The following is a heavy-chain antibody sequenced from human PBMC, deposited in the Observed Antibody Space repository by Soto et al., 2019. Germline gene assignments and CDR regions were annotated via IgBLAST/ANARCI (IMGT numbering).Heavy chain of an antibody. CDR2: IGAGGDT. CDR1: GFTFSSSD. CDR3: VREGYCSGSGCHDDWYFDL. D-gene: IGHD2-15*01. J-gene: IGHJ2*01. Sequence: EVQLVESGGGLVQPGGSLTLSCAASGFTFSSSDMHWVRQATGKGLEWVSAIGAGGDTYYPGSVKGRFTLSRENAKNSLYHKMNSLRAGDTAVYYCVREGYCSGSGCHDDWYFDLWGRGTLVTVSS. V-gene: IGHV3-13*01.